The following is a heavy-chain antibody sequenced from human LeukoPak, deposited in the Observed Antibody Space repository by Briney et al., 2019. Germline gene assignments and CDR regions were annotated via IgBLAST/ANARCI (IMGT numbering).Heavy chain of an antibody. CDR3: ASGSEYDYVWGSYRYGSLSY. Sequence: GGSLRLSCAASGFTFSSYWMSWVRQAPGKGLEWVANIKQDGSEKYYVDSVKGRFTISRDNAKNSLYLQMNSLRAEDTAVYYCASGSEYDYVWGSYRYGSLSYWGQGTLVTVSS. CDR1: GFTFSSYW. D-gene: IGHD3-16*02. V-gene: IGHV3-7*01. CDR2: IKQDGSEK. J-gene: IGHJ4*02.